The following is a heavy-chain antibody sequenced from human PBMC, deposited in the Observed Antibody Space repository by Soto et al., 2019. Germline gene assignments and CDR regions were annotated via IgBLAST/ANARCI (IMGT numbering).Heavy chain of an antibody. J-gene: IGHJ6*03. D-gene: IGHD6-19*01. Sequence: SETLSLTCAVYGGSFSGYYWSWIRQPPGKGLEWIGEINHSGSTNYNPSLKSRVTISVDTSKNQFSLKLSSVTAADTAVYYCARGSIAVAGSDYYYYMDVWGKGTTVTVSS. CDR1: GGSFSGYY. CDR2: INHSGST. V-gene: IGHV4-34*01. CDR3: ARGSIAVAGSDYYYYMDV.